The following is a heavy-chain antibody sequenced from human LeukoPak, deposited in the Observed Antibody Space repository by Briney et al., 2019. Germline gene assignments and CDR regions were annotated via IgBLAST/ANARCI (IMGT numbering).Heavy chain of an antibody. CDR2: ISADNGNT. CDR1: GYTFTSYG. Sequence: ASVKVSCKASGYTFTSYGISWVRQAPGQGLEWMGWISADNGNTNYAQNLQGRVTMTTDTSTSTAYMELRSLRSDDTAVYYCAREFQGIVVVTAMDYYYYYYMDVWGKGTAVTISS. D-gene: IGHD2-21*02. V-gene: IGHV1-18*01. CDR3: AREFQGIVVVTAMDYYYYYYMDV. J-gene: IGHJ6*03.